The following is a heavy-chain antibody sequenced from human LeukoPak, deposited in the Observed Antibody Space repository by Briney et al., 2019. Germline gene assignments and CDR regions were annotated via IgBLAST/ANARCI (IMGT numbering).Heavy chain of an antibody. V-gene: IGHV4-39*01. Sequence: SETLSLTCTVSGGSISSSSYYWGWIRQPPGKGLEWIGSISYSGSTKYNPSLKSRITISVDTSKNHFSLKLNSVTAADTAIYYCARQRTVVTPEFFDYWGQGTLVIVSS. CDR1: GGSISSSSYY. CDR3: ARQRTVVTPEFFDY. D-gene: IGHD4-23*01. J-gene: IGHJ4*02. CDR2: ISYSGST.